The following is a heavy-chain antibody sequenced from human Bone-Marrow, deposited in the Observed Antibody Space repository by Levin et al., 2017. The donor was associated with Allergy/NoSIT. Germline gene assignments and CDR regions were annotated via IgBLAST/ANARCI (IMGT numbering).Heavy chain of an antibody. CDR1: GFPLSSYS. CDR2: IGGDGRTI. Sequence: VGSLRLSCAVSGFPLSSYSMSWVRQPPGKGLEWVSVIGGDGRTIYYSDSVKGRFTISRDMSKNTVYLQMNSLRAEDTAVYFCAKDPSPLHCAGNSCSQRWGQGTLVTVSS. J-gene: IGHJ4*02. V-gene: IGHV3-23*01. CDR3: AKDPSPLHCAGNSCSQR. D-gene: IGHD2-15*01.